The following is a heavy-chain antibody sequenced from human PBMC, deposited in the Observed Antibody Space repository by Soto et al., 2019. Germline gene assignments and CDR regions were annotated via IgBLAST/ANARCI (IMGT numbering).Heavy chain of an antibody. V-gene: IGHV4-34*01. CDR3: AGNRGAFTVDP. D-gene: IGHD4-17*01. CDR1: GGSFSAYY. J-gene: IGHJ5*02. CDR2: ISHSGST. Sequence: SETLSLTCSVYGGSFSAYYWSWIRQPPGKGLEWIGEISHSGSTNYNPSLKSRVTISVDTSKNQFSLKLTSVTAADTAVYYCAGNRGAFTVDPWGQGTLVTVSS.